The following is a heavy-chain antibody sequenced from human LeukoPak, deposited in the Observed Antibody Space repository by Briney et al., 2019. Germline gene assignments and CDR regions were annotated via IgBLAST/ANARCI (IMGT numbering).Heavy chain of an antibody. CDR1: GFTFSSYG. D-gene: IGHD3-3*01. J-gene: IGHJ4*02. CDR2: ISGSGGST. CDR3: AKDNFGVVIQYLDY. Sequence: GRSLRLSCAASGFTFSSYGMHWVRQAPGKGLEWVSAISGSGGSTYYADSVKGRFTISRDNSKNTLYLQMSSLRAEDTAVYYCAKDNFGVVIQYLDYWGQGTLVTVSS. V-gene: IGHV3-23*01.